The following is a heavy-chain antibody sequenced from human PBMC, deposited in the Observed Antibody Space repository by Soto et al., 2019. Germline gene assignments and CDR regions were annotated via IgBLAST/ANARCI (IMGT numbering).Heavy chain of an antibody. CDR3: AKTFYQGRLGEVFDC. CDR1: GFTFSSYA. CDR2: ISDDGGSE. J-gene: IGHJ4*02. D-gene: IGHD3-10*01. Sequence: GGSLRLSCAASGFTFSSYAMHWIRLAPGKGLEWIASISDDGGSEYYVDSVRGRFAVSRDNSKNTVYLQLNSLSAEDTAVYYCAKTFYQGRLGEVFDCWGQGAQVTVSS. V-gene: IGHV3-30*09.